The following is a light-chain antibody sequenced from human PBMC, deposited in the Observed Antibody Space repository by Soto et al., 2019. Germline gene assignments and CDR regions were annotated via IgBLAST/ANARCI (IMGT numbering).Light chain of an antibody. J-gene: IGKJ4*01. CDR3: QQFSSYPLT. CDR2: DAS. CDR1: QTVRNNY. V-gene: IGKV3-20*01. Sequence: DIVLTQSPGTLSLSPWERATLSCRASQTVRNNYLAWYQQKPGQAPRLLIYDASSRATGIPDRFSGGGSGTDFTLTISRLEPEDFAVYYCQQFSSYPLTFGGGTKVDIK.